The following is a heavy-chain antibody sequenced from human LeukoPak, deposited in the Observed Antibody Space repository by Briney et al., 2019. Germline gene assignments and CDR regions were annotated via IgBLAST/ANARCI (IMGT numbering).Heavy chain of an antibody. D-gene: IGHD1-26*01. Sequence: GASVKVSCKASGGTFSSYAISWVRQAPGQGLEWMGGIIPIFGTANYAQKFQGRVTITTDESTSTAYMELSSLRAEDTAVYYCARDGDPIVGAIGYYFDYWGQGTLVTVSS. V-gene: IGHV1-69*05. CDR3: ARDGDPIVGAIGYYFDY. J-gene: IGHJ4*02. CDR2: IIPIFGTA. CDR1: GGTFSSYA.